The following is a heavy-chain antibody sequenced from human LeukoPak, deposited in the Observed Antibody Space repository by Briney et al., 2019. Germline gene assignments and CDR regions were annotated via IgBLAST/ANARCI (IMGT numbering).Heavy chain of an antibody. V-gene: IGHV3-23*01. CDR2: ISGSGSNT. D-gene: IGHD3-9*01. CDR3: AKRYDLLTGYYASDS. Sequence: GGSLRLSCAASGFTFSNHAMDWVRQAPGKGLEWVSAISGSGSNTYYAVSVKGRFTISRDNSKNTVSLQLNSLRAEDTAVYYCAKRYDLLTGYYASDSWGQGTLVTVSS. CDR1: GFTFSNHA. J-gene: IGHJ4*02.